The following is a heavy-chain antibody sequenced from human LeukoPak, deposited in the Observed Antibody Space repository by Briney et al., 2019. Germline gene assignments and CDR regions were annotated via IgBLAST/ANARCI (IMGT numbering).Heavy chain of an antibody. J-gene: IGHJ2*01. CDR2: IYSGATT. V-gene: IGHV3-53*01. Sequence: GGSLRLSCAASGFSLSTKYMNWVRQAPGKGLEWVSIIYSGATTYYADSVKGRFTISRDTSKNTVSLQMNSLRAEDTAVYFCARVGDHFHWNLDLWGRGTLVSVSS. D-gene: IGHD3-3*02. CDR1: GFSLSTKY. CDR3: ARVGDHFHWNLDL.